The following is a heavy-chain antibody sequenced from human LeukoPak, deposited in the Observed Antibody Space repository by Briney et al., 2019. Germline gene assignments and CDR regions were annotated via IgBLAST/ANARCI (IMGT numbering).Heavy chain of an antibody. D-gene: IGHD1-26*01. V-gene: IGHV3-23*01. CDR3: AKVGGSYSGPQDFAY. CDR1: GFTFSSYA. J-gene: IGHJ4*02. CDR2: ISVSGGST. Sequence: PGGSLRLSCTASGFTFSSYAMSWVRQPPGKGLEWVSAISVSGGSTYYADSVKGRFTISRDNSKNTLYLQMNSLRAEDTAVHYCAKVGGSYSGPQDFAYWGQGTLVTVSS.